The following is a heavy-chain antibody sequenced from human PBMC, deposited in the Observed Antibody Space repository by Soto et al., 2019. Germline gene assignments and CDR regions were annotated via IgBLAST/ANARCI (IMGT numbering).Heavy chain of an antibody. CDR1: GYTFTGHY. D-gene: IGHD3-9*01. CDR2: INPNSGGT. V-gene: IGHV1-2*02. Sequence: QVQLAQSGAEVKKPGASVKVSCKASGYTFTGHYMHWVRQAPGQGLEWMGWINPNSGGTNYAQKFQGRVTMTRDTSISTAYMELSRLRSDDTAVYYCARDSYYDILTGYSRNAFDIWGQGTMVPVSS. CDR3: ARDSYYDILTGYSRNAFDI. J-gene: IGHJ3*02.